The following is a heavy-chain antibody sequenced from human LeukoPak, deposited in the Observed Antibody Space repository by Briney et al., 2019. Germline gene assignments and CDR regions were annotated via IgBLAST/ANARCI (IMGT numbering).Heavy chain of an antibody. D-gene: IGHD3-16*01. CDR1: GGSFSGYY. CDR2: IYTSGST. V-gene: IGHV4-4*07. CDR3: AREGYDYVWGSFGQFDS. J-gene: IGHJ4*02. Sequence: SETLSLTCAVYGGSFSGYYWSWIRQPAGKGLEWIGRIYTSGSTNYNPSLKSRVTISVDTSKNQFSLKLTSVTAADTAVYYCAREGYDYVWGSFGQFDSWGQGTLVTVSS.